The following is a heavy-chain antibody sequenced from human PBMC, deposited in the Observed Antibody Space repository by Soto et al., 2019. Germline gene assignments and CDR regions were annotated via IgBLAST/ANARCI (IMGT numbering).Heavy chain of an antibody. CDR2: IYPGDSDT. Sequence: PGESLKISCTGSGYSFNSYWIGWVRQMPGKGLEWMGIIYPGDSDTRYSPSFQGQVTISADKSISTAYLQWSSLKASDTAMYYCARTAAAGKYYYGMDVWGQGTTVTVSS. CDR1: GYSFNSYW. J-gene: IGHJ6*02. CDR3: ARTAAAGKYYYGMDV. V-gene: IGHV5-51*01. D-gene: IGHD6-13*01.